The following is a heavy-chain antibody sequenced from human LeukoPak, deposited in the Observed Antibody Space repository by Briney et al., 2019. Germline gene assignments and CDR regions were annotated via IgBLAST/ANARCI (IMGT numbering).Heavy chain of an antibody. CDR3: ATGSQWLVVFAFDI. D-gene: IGHD6-19*01. V-gene: IGHV1-24*01. J-gene: IGHJ3*02. Sequence: ASVKVSCKVSGYTPTELSMHWVRQAPGKGLEWMGGFDPEDGETIYAQKFQGRVTMTEDTSTDTAYMELSSLRSEDTAVYYCATGSQWLVVFAFDIWGQGTMVTVSS. CDR1: GYTPTELS. CDR2: FDPEDGET.